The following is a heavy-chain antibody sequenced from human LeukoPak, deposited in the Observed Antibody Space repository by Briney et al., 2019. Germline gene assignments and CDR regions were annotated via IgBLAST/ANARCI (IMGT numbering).Heavy chain of an antibody. V-gene: IGHV3-23*01. Sequence: GGSLRLSCAASGFTFSSYAMSWVRQAPGKGLEWVSAISGSGGSTYYADSVKGRFTISRDNSQNTMYLQMNSLRAEDTAVYYCARERLWGIVVVLLDYWGEGTLVTVSS. D-gene: IGHD3-22*01. J-gene: IGHJ4*02. CDR2: ISGSGGST. CDR1: GFTFSSYA. CDR3: ARERLWGIVVVLLDY.